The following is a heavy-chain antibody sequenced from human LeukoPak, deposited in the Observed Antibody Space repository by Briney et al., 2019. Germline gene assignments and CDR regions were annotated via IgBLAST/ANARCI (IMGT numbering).Heavy chain of an antibody. Sequence: GGSLRLSCAASGFTLSSYAMSWVRQAPGKGLEWVSAISGSGGSTYYADSVKGRFTISRDNSKNTLYLQMNSLRAEDTAVYYCAEERYYYDSSADYWGQGTLVTVSS. D-gene: IGHD3-22*01. CDR3: AEERYYYDSSADY. J-gene: IGHJ4*02. CDR1: GFTLSSYA. CDR2: ISGSGGST. V-gene: IGHV3-23*01.